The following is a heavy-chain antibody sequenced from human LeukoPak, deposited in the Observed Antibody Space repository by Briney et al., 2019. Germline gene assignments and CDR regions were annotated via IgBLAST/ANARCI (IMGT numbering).Heavy chain of an antibody. J-gene: IGHJ1*01. CDR2: INHSGST. CDR1: GGSFSGYY. V-gene: IGHV4-34*01. D-gene: IGHD4-23*01. Sequence: SETLSLTCAVYGGSFSGYYWSWIRQPPGKGLEWIGEINHSGSTNYNPSLKSRVTISVDTSKNQLSLKLSSVTAADTAVYYCARGQRLRWERIYFQHWGQGTLVTVSS. CDR3: ARGQRLRWERIYFQH.